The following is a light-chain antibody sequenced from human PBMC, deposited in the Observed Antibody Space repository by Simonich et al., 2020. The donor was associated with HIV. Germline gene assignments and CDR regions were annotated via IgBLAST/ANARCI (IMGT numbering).Light chain of an antibody. CDR3: QQYYSTPPT. Sequence: DIVMTQSPDSLAVSLGERATINCKSSRSVLYSSNHKNYLAWYQQKPGQPPKLLIYWASTRESGVPDRFSASGSGTDFTLTISSLQAEDVAVYYCQQYYSTPPTFGQGTKVNIK. J-gene: IGKJ1*01. V-gene: IGKV4-1*01. CDR2: WAS. CDR1: RSVLYSSNHKNY.